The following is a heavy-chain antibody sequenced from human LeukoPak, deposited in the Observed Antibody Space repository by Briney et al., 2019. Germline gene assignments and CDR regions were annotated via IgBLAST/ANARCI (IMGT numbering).Heavy chain of an antibody. D-gene: IGHD2-2*02. CDR1: GYTFTSCD. V-gene: IGHV1-8*01. Sequence: ASVKVSCKASGYTFTSCDINWVRQATAQGLEWMGWMNPNSCNTGYAQKFQGRVTMTRNTSISTDYMELSSLRSDDTAEYYCARESPLRYIDYWGQGTLVTVSS. CDR3: ARESPLRYIDY. CDR2: MNPNSCNT. J-gene: IGHJ4*02.